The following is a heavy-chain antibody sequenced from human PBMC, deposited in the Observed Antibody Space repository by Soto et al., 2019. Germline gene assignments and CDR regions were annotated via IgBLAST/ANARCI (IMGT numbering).Heavy chain of an antibody. CDR3: AKDRQLLLDPY. CDR1: GFTFSSYA. CDR2: ISGSGGST. J-gene: IGHJ4*02. D-gene: IGHD3-22*01. V-gene: IGHV3-23*01. Sequence: PGGSLRLSCAACGFTFSSYAMSWVRQAPGKGLEWVSAISGSGGSTYYAVSVKGRFTISRDNSKKPLDLQINSLRAKDTAVYYCAKDRQLLLDPYWGQGTLVTVSS.